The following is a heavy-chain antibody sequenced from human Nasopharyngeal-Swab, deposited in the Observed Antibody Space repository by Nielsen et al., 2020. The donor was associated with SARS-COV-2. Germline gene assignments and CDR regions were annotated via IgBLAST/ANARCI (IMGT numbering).Heavy chain of an antibody. J-gene: IGHJ4*02. Sequence: WLRQPPGKGLEWVAVIWYDGSNKYYADSVKGRFPISRDNSKNTLYLQMNSLRAEDTAVYYCARDPPSSIVGATSSGDYWGQGTLVTVSS. V-gene: IGHV3-33*01. CDR3: ARDPPSSIVGATSSGDY. D-gene: IGHD1-26*01. CDR2: IWYDGSNK.